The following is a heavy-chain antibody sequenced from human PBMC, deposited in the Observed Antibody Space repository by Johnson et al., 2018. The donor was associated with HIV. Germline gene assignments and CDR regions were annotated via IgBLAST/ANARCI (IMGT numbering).Heavy chain of an antibody. CDR1: GFTFSSYW. CDR2: IKQDGSKK. J-gene: IGHJ3*02. CDR3: ARDSGYGDYDGVDAFDM. D-gene: IGHD4-17*01. V-gene: IGHV3-7*03. Sequence: EVQLVESGGGLVQPGGSLRLSCAASGFTFSSYWMSWVRQAPGKGLEWVANIKQDGSKKYYVDSVKGRFTISRDNAKNSLYLQMNSLRAEDTAMYYCARDSGYGDYDGVDAFDMWGQGTMVTVSS.